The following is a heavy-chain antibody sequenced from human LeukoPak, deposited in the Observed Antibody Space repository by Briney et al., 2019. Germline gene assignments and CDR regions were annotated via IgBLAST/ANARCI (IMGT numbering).Heavy chain of an antibody. CDR3: ARTTEAHSWLTRYYSYYMDV. CDR2: IYYSGST. J-gene: IGHJ6*03. Sequence: KPSETLSLTCAVYGGSFSSYYWSWIRQPPGKGLEWIGYIYYSGSTNYNPSLKSRVTISVDTSKNQFSLRLRSVTAADTAVYYCARTTEAHSWLTRYYSYYMDVWGKGTTVTVSS. V-gene: IGHV4-59*01. D-gene: IGHD6-13*01. CDR1: GGSFSSYY.